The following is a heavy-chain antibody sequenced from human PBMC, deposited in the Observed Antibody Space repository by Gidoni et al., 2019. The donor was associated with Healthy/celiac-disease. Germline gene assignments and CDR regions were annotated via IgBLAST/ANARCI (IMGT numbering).Heavy chain of an antibody. V-gene: IGHV1-3*01. J-gene: IGHJ6*03. Sequence: QVQLVQSGAEGKKPGASVKVSCKASGYTFTSYAMHWVRQAPGQRLEWMGWINAGNGNTKYSQKFQGRVTITRDTSASTAYMELSSLRSEDTAVYYCARGGGIVGATGGYYYYYYMDVWGKGTTVTVSS. CDR3: ARGGGIVGATGGYYYYYYMDV. CDR1: GYTFTSYA. D-gene: IGHD1-26*01. CDR2: INAGNGNT.